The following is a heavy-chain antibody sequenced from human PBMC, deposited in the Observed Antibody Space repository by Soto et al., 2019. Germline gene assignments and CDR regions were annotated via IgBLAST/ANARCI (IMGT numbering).Heavy chain of an antibody. CDR1: GFTFSSYG. Sequence: QGQLVESGGGVVQPGRSLRLSCAASGFTFSSYGMHWVRQAPGKGLEWVAVISYDGSNKYYADSVKGRFTISRDNSKNTLYLQMNSLRAEDTAVYYCAKDRFRIAVAAPFDYWGQGTLVTVSS. J-gene: IGHJ4*02. CDR3: AKDRFRIAVAAPFDY. CDR2: ISYDGSNK. D-gene: IGHD6-19*01. V-gene: IGHV3-30*18.